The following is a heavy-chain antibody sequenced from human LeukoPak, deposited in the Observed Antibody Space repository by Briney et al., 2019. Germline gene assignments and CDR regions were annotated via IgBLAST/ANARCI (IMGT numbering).Heavy chain of an antibody. D-gene: IGHD6-6*01. J-gene: IGHJ4*02. V-gene: IGHV3-21*01. CDR1: GFTFSSYG. Sequence: GGSLRLSCAASGFTFSSYGMNWVSQAPGKGLEWVSSITSNSSYIYYADSVKGRFTISRDNAKNSLYLQMNSLRAEDTAVYYCARSYSSSRGTFDYWGQGTLVTVSS. CDR3: ARSYSSSRGTFDY. CDR2: ITSNSSYI.